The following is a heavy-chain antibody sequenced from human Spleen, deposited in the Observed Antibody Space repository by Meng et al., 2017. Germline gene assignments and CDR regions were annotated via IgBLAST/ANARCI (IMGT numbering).Heavy chain of an antibody. CDR3: ASEGGVVAATQPYDY. CDR2: ISGSGGST. V-gene: IGHV3-23*01. J-gene: IGHJ4*02. Sequence: GESLKISCAASGFTFSSYAMSWVRQAPGKGLEWVSAISGSGGSTYYADSVKGRFTISRDNSKNTLYLQMNSLRAEDTAVYYCASEGGVVAATQPYDYWGQGTLVTVSS. D-gene: IGHD2-15*01. CDR1: GFTFSSYA.